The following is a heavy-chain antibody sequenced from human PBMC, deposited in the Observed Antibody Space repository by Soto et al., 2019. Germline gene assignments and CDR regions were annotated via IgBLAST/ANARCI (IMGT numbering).Heavy chain of an antibody. D-gene: IGHD6-19*01. CDR1: GFTFSSYA. CDR2: ISGSGGST. V-gene: IGHV3-23*01. J-gene: IGHJ6*02. CDR3: AKDCIAVAGTTGLGYYYGMDV. Sequence: EVQLLESGGGLVQPGGSLRLSCAASGFTFSSYAMSWVRQAPGKGLEWVSAISGSGGSTYYADSVKGRFTISRDNSKNTLYLQMNGLRAEDTAVYYCAKDCIAVAGTTGLGYYYGMDVWGQGTTVTVSS.